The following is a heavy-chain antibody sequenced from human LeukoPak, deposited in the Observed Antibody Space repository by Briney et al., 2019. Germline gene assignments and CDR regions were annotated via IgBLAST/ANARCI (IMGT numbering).Heavy chain of an antibody. CDR2: ISYDGRDK. J-gene: IGHJ4*02. CDR3: ARDNAEAFDY. Sequence: PGGSLRLSCAASGFTFSSYAMHWVRQAPGKGLEWVAVISYDGRDKYYADSGKGRFTTFRDNSKNTLSLQMNSLRPEDTAVYYCARDNAEAFDYWGQGTLVTVSS. CDR1: GFTFSSYA. V-gene: IGHV3-30*04.